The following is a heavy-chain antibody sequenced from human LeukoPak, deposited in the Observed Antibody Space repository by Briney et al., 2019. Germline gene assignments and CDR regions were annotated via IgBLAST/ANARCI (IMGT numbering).Heavy chain of an antibody. Sequence: SQTLSLTCAISGDSVSSNSAAWNWIRQPPSRGLEWLGRTYYRSKWYNDYAVSVKSRITINPDTSKNQFSLQLNSVTPEDTAVYYCARQPLGIAVAGSGDQYLDYWGQGTLVTVSS. J-gene: IGHJ4*02. D-gene: IGHD6-19*01. V-gene: IGHV6-1*01. CDR3: ARQPLGIAVAGSGDQYLDY. CDR1: GDSVSSNSAA. CDR2: TYYRSKWYN.